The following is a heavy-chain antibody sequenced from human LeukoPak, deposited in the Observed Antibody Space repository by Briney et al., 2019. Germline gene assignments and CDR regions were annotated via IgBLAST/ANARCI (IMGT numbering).Heavy chain of an antibody. CDR1: GYTFIGYY. CDR2: INPNSGGT. V-gene: IGHV1-2*02. D-gene: IGHD6-13*01. CDR3: ARDGRLAAEPLDY. J-gene: IGHJ4*02. Sequence: ASVKVSCKASGYTFIGYYMHWVRQAPGQGLEWMGWINPNSGGTNYAQKFQGRVTMTRDTSISTAYMELSRLKSDDTAVYYCARDGRLAAEPLDYWGQGTLVTVSS.